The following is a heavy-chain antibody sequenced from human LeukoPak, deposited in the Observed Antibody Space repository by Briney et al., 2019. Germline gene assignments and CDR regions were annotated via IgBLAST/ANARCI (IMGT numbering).Heavy chain of an antibody. Sequence: GGSLRLSCAASGFTFGNYRMHWVRQAPGKGPVWVSRINSDGSSTSYADSVQGRFTISRDNAKNTLFLQMNSLRVEDTAVYYCASTNRLDYWGQGTLVTVSS. CDR3: ASTNRLDY. CDR2: INSDGSST. J-gene: IGHJ4*02. CDR1: GFTFGNYR. D-gene: IGHD2/OR15-2a*01. V-gene: IGHV3-74*01.